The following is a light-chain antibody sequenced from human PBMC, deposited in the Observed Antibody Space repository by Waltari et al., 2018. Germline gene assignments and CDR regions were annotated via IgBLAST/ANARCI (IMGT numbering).Light chain of an antibody. CDR1: QSVTTTF. CDR3: QQFATSPLT. J-gene: IGKJ4*01. CDR2: GAS. V-gene: IGKV3-20*01. Sequence: EIELTQFPGTLSLSPGEKATLSCSTSQSVTTTFLAWYRQKPGQAPRLLIYGASSRATGIPDRFSGSGSGTEFTLTISRLDPEDFGVYYCQQFATSPLTFGGGTKLEIK.